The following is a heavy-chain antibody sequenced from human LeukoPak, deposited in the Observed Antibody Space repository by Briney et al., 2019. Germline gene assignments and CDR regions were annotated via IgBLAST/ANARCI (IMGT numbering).Heavy chain of an antibody. D-gene: IGHD1-26*01. J-gene: IGHJ4*02. V-gene: IGHV3-53*01. CDR1: GFTVSSNY. Sequence: GGSLRLSRAASGFTVSSNYMSWVRQAPGKGLEWVSVIYSGGGTYYADSVKGRFTISRDNSKNTLYLQMNSLRAEDTAVYYCARDFSEYSGSYYSDYWGQGTLVTVSS. CDR2: IYSGGGT. CDR3: ARDFSEYSGSYYSDY.